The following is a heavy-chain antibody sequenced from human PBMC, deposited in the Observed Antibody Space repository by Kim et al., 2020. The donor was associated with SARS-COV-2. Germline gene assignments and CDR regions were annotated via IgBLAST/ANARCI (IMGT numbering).Heavy chain of an antibody. CDR3: ARELTVGGDWLDP. J-gene: IGHJ5*02. CDR2: INTNTGKL. Sequence: ASVKVSCKASGYTFTTYGMNWVRQAPGQGLEWMGWINTNTGKLTYAQGFTGRFVFSLDTSVNTAYLQISSLKAEDTAVYYCARELTVGGDWLDPWGQGTLVTVSS. V-gene: IGHV7-4-1*02. CDR1: GYTFTTYG. D-gene: IGHD1-26*01.